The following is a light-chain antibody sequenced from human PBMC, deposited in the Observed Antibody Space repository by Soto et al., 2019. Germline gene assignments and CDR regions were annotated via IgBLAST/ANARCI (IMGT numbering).Light chain of an antibody. Sequence: PGERAALSCRASQSVGSTQLAWYQQKPGQAPRLLIYGASNRATDIPDRFSGSGSGTDFTLTISRLEPEDFAVYYCQQYKNWPLFGQGTRLEI. CDR2: GAS. J-gene: IGKJ5*01. CDR3: QQYKNWPL. V-gene: IGKV3-20*01. CDR1: QSVGSTQ.